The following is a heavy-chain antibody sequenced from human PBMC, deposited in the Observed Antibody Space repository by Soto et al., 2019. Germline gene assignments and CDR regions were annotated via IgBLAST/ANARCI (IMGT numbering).Heavy chain of an antibody. CDR1: GFSLSNARMG. J-gene: IGHJ1*01. Sequence: QVTLKEAGPVLVKPTETLTLTCTVSGFSLSNARMGVSWIRQPPGKALEWLAHIFSNDEKSYSTSLKSRLTISKDTSKSQVVLTMTNIDPVDTATYYCARMDDGDYGRYFQHWGQGTLVTVSS. D-gene: IGHD4-17*01. CDR3: ARMDDGDYGRYFQH. V-gene: IGHV2-26*01. CDR2: IFSNDEK.